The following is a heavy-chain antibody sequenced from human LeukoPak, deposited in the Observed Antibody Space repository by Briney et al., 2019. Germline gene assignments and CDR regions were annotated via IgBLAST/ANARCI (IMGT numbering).Heavy chain of an antibody. J-gene: IGHJ6*02. D-gene: IGHD1-26*01. Sequence: PSETLPLTCTVSGGSISNSYWSWVRQPPGKGLEWIGYTSYSGSTNYNPSLKSRVTMSVDTSTDQFSLRLISVTAADTAVYYCARTVSGDYYGMDVWGQGTTVTVSS. CDR2: TSYSGST. CDR3: ARTVSGDYYGMDV. CDR1: GGSISNSY. V-gene: IGHV4-59*08.